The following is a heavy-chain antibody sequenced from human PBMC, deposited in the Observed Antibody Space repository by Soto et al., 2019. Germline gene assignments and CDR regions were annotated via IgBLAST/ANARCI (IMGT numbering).Heavy chain of an antibody. CDR2: INGDGSST. CDR1: GFTFSNYW. CDR3: ARGARKYYYFDC. Sequence: EVQLVESGGGLVQPGGSLRLSCVASGFTFSNYWIHWVRQAPGKGLVWVSRINGDGSSTNYADSVKGQFTISRDNAKNTVYLQMNSLRVEDTAVYYCARGARKYYYFDCWGQGTLVTVSS. J-gene: IGHJ4*02. V-gene: IGHV3-74*01.